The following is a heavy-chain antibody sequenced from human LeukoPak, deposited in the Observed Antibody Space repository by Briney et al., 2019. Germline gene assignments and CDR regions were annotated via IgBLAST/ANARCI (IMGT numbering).Heavy chain of an antibody. CDR2: IIPIFGTA. CDR1: GGTFSSYA. V-gene: IGHV1-69*13. CDR3: ARQLYYYGSGSYYYFDY. Sequence: SVKVSCRASGGTFSSYAISWVRQAPGQGLEWMGGIIPIFGTANYAQKFQGRVTITADESTSTAYMELNSLRSEDTAVYYCARQLYYYGSGSYYYFDYWGQGTLVTVSS. J-gene: IGHJ4*02. D-gene: IGHD3-10*01.